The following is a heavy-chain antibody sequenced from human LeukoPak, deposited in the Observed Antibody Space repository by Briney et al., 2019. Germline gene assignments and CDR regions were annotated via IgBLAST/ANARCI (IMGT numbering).Heavy chain of an antibody. J-gene: IGHJ4*02. D-gene: IGHD3-22*01. CDR2: ISYDGSNK. CDR1: GFTFSSYA. Sequence: GRSLRLSCAASGFTFSSYAMHWVRQAPGKGLEWVAVISYDGSNKYYAESVKGRFTISRDNSKNTLYLQMNSLRGEDTAVYYCVGDQVDNTGYLRWGQGTRVTVSA. CDR3: VGDQVDNTGYLR. V-gene: IGHV3-30-3*01.